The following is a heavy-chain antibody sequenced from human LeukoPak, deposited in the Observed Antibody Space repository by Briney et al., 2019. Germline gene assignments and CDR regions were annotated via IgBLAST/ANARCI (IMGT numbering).Heavy chain of an antibody. V-gene: IGHV3-30*03. CDR1: GFPFSNYG. D-gene: IGHD3-22*01. J-gene: IGHJ1*01. CDR3: ARADEKYYYDSSGYPEYFQH. Sequence: GGSLRLSCVASGFPFSNYGMHWVRQAPGKGLEWVAVISYDGSNEYYIDSVKGRFTISRDNAKNSLYLQMNSLRAEDTAVYYCARADEKYYYDSSGYPEYFQHWGQGTLVTVSS. CDR2: ISYDGSNE.